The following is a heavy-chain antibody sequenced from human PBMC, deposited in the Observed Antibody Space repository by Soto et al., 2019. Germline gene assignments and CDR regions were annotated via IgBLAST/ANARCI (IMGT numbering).Heavy chain of an antibody. CDR1: LYRFTKKD. CDR2: MNPGSGDT. J-gene: IGHJ5*02. CDR3: ARMERFASFNWFDP. Sequence: AWVXVSFKCCLYRFTKKDVSGWLQATGQGLDWMGWMNPGSGDTGYAQKFQGRVTMTREISIATAYMELNSLTSEDTAIYYCARMERFASFNWFDPWGQGTLVTVSS. V-gene: IGHV1-8*01. D-gene: IGHD1-1*01.